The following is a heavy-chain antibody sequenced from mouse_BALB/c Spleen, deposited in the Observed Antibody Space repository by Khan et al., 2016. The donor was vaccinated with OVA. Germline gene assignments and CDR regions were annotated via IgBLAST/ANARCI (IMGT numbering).Heavy chain of an antibody. CDR3: ARQGSTSWFAY. Sequence: IQLVQSGPELMKPGASVKISCKASGYSFSTYYIHWVTRSHGKTLEWIGYIDPFNGDTTYNQKFKGKATLTVDKSSSTAYMHLTSLTSDDSACYYCARQGSTSWFAYWGQGTLVTVSA. V-gene: IGHV1S135*01. CDR2: IDPFNGDT. D-gene: IGHD1-1*01. J-gene: IGHJ3*01. CDR1: GYSFSTYY.